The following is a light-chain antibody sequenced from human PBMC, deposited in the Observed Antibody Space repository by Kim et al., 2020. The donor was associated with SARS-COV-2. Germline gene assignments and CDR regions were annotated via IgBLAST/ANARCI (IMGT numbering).Light chain of an antibody. CDR2: SAS. CDR3: QKYDGATWT. V-gene: IGKV1-27*01. J-gene: IGKJ1*01. CDR1: QGISNY. Sequence: DIQMTQSPSSLSASVGDGVTITCRASQGISNYLAWYQQKPGRVPRVLIYSASTLLSGVPSRFSGSRSGTDFTLTISSLQPEDVATYYCQKYDGATWTFGQGTKVDIK.